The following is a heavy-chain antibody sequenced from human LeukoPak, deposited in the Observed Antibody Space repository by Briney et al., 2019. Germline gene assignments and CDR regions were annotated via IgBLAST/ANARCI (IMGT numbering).Heavy chain of an antibody. Sequence: SQTLSLTCAISGDSVSSNSAAWNWIRQSPSRGLEWLGRTYYRSKWYNDYAVSVKSRITINPDTSKNQFSLQLNSVTPEDTAVYYCARVGSSSWYMAGWFDPWGQGTLVTVSS. CDR1: GDSVSSNSAA. J-gene: IGHJ5*02. CDR2: TYYRSKWYN. V-gene: IGHV6-1*01. CDR3: ARVGSSSWYMAGWFDP. D-gene: IGHD6-13*01.